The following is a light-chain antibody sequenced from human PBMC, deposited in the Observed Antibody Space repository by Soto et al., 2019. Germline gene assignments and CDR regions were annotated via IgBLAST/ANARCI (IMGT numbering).Light chain of an antibody. Sequence: DIQMTQSPSTLPASVGDRVTVACRSSQSIGSWLAWYQKKPGHAPKLRIYKATTLESGVPSRFSGSASGTEITVNIASLQPDDFATDDCAQYADYSYFGQGTMVE. CDR3: AQYADYSY. CDR1: QSIGSW. V-gene: IGKV1-5*03. J-gene: IGKJ1*01. CDR2: KAT.